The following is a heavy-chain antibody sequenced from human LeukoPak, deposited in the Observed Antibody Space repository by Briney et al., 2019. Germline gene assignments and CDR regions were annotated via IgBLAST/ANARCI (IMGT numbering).Heavy chain of an antibody. CDR3: ARDQVNY. Sequence: GGSLRLSCTASGFTFSSYAMNWVRQAPGKGLEWVSGIGAGGTFTYYADSVKGRFTIFRDNSRNTLYLQMNSLRADDTAVYYCARDQVNYWGQGTLVTVSS. J-gene: IGHJ4*02. V-gene: IGHV3-23*01. CDR2: IGAGGTFT. CDR1: GFTFSSYA.